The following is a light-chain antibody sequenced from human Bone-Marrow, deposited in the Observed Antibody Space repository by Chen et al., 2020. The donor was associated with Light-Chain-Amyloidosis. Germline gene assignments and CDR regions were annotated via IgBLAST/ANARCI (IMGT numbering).Light chain of an antibody. J-gene: IGKJ4*01. Sequence: DIVLTQSPLALPVTPGEPASISCRSSQSPLHSNGHTYLDWYLQKPGKSPQVLIYLGSERAPGVPDRFSGSGSGTDFTLKISRVEAEDVGVYYCMQALQTPLTFGGGTKVEIK. CDR3: MQALQTPLT. CDR1: QSPLHSNGHTY. CDR2: LGS. V-gene: IGKV2-28*01.